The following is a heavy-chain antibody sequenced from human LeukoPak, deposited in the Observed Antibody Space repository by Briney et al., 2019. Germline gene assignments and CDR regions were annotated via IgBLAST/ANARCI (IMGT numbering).Heavy chain of an antibody. CDR2: IRYDGSNK. D-gene: IGHD6-19*01. J-gene: IGHJ4*02. V-gene: IGHV3-30*02. CDR1: GFPVISNE. CDR3: AKDPVAGPEAYFDY. Sequence: GGSLRLSCAASGFPVISNEMSWVRQAPGKGLEWVAFIRYDGSNKYYADSVKGRFTISRDNSKNTLYLQMNSLRAEDTAVYYCAKDPVAGPEAYFDYWGQGTLVTVSS.